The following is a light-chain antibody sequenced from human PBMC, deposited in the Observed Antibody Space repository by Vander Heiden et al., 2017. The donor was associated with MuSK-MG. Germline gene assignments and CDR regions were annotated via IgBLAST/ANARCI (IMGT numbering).Light chain of an antibody. V-gene: IGKV3-15*01. CDR3: QQHKNWPPLT. J-gene: IGKJ4*01. CDR2: GAS. Sequence: EIVMTQSPATLSVSPGERATLSCRASQRVSSNLAWYQQKPGQAPRLLIYGASTRDTGIPARFSGSGYGKEFTLTISSRQSEDFAVYYCQQHKNWPPLTFGGGTKVEIK. CDR1: QRVSSN.